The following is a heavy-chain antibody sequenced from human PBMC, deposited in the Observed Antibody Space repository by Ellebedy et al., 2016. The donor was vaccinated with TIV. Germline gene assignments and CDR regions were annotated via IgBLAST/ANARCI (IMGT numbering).Heavy chain of an antibody. V-gene: IGHV1-18*01. CDR2: ISAYNGNT. J-gene: IGHJ4*02. CDR3: ARDLVHFESRGYYSEY. D-gene: IGHD3-22*01. Sequence: ASVKVSCKASGGIFRSNAVSWVRQAPGQGLEWMGWISAYNGNTNYALKFQGRVTMTTDPSTSTAYMELRSLRYDDTALYYCARDLVHFESRGYYSEYWGQGTLVTVSS. CDR1: GGIFRSNA.